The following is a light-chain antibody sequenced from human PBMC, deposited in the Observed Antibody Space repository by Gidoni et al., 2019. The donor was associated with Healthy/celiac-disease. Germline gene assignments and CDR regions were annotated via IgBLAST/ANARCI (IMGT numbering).Light chain of an antibody. CDR3: QSYDSSLSGPVV. CDR2: GNS. V-gene: IGLV1-40*01. J-gene: IGLJ2*01. Sequence: QSVLTQPPSVSGAPGQRVTIPCTGSSSNIGAGYDVHWYQQLPGTAPKLLIYGNSNRPSGVSDRFSGSKSGTSASLAITGLQAEDEADYYCQSYDSSLSGPVVFGGGTKLTVL. CDR1: SSNIGAGYD.